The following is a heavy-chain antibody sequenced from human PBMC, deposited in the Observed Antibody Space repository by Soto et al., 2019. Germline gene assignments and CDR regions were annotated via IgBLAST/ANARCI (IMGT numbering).Heavy chain of an antibody. CDR2: ISGSGGST. CDR1: GFTFSSYA. D-gene: IGHD3-3*01. V-gene: IGHV3-23*01. CDR3: AKGNPSPAYYDFWSGYYFNYYYGMDV. Sequence: PGGSLRLSCAASGFTFSSYAMSWVRQAPGKGLEWVSAISGSGGSTYYADSVKGRFTISRDNSKNTLYLQMNSLRAEDTAVYYCAKGNPSPAYYDFWSGYYFNYYYGMDVWDQGTTVTVSS. J-gene: IGHJ6*02.